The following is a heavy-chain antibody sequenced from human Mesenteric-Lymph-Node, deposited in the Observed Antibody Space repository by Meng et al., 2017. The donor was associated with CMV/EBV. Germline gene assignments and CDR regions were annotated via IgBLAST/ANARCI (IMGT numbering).Heavy chain of an antibody. CDR2: INWNGKTL. D-gene: IGHD2-8*02. J-gene: IGHJ6*02. Sequence: GGSLRLSCAASGFTFYDYAMHWVRQAPGKGLEWVSGINWNGKTLGYADSVKGRFTISRDDAKRSLYLEMSSLRPEDTALYYCAKDVMYMAWGGMDVWGQGTTVTVSS. V-gene: IGHV3-9*01. CDR3: AKDVMYMAWGGMDV. CDR1: GFTFYDYA.